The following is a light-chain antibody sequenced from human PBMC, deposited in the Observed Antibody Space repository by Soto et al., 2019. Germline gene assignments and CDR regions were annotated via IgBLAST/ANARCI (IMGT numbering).Light chain of an antibody. CDR3: AACDGSLTNVV. CDR2: RDN. J-gene: IGLJ2*01. V-gene: IGLV1-47*01. Sequence: SVLTQQPSASGTPGQRVTISCSGISSNIGSNYVYWYQQLPGTAPKLLMYRDNQRPSGVPDRFSGSKSGTSASLAISWLRSEDDADYYWAACDGSLTNVVFGGGTELTV. CDR1: SSNIGSNY.